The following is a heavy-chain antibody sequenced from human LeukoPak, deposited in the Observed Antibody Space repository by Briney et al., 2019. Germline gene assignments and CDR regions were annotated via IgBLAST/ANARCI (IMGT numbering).Heavy chain of an antibody. Sequence: ASVKVSCKASGYIFTGYYMHWVRQAPGQGLEWMGIINPSGGSTSYAQKFQGRVTMTRDMSTSTVYMELSSRRSEDTAVYYCAREGKDTADYYYMDVWGKGTTVTVSS. CDR3: AREGKDTADYYYMDV. CDR2: INPSGGST. D-gene: IGHD5-18*01. CDR1: GYIFTGYY. V-gene: IGHV1-46*01. J-gene: IGHJ6*03.